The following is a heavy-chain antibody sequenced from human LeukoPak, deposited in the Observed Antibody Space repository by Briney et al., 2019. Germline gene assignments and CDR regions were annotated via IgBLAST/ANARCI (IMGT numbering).Heavy chain of an antibody. CDR3: AKVVYDFWSGYYSPGNFDY. CDR1: GFTFSSYA. D-gene: IGHD3-3*01. Sequence: RASLRLSCAASGFTFSSYAMSWVRQAPGKGLEWVSSISGSGGSTYYADSVKGRFTISRDNSKNTLYLQMNSLRAEDTAVYYCAKVVYDFWSGYYSPGNFDYWGQGTLVTVSS. V-gene: IGHV3-23*01. J-gene: IGHJ4*02. CDR2: ISGSGGST.